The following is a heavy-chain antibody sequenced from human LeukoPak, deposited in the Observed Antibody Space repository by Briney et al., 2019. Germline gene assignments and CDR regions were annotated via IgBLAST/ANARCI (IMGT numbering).Heavy chain of an antibody. CDR3: ARRLKTVVAEFYFDY. Sequence: SETLSLTCAVYGGSFSGYYWSWIRQPPGKGLEWIGYIYYSGSTNYNPSLKSRVTISVDTSKNQFSLKLTSVTASDTAVYYCARRLKTVVAEFYFDYWGQGTLVTVSS. CDR2: IYYSGST. D-gene: IGHD5-12*01. CDR1: GGSFSGYY. J-gene: IGHJ4*02. V-gene: IGHV4-59*08.